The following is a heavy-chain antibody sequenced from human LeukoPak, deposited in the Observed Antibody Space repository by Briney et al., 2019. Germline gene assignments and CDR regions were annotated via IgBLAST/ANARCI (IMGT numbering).Heavy chain of an antibody. CDR3: AKTNTPDNWFDP. Sequence: SETLSLTCTVSGGSISSGTSSWSWIRQHPGKGLEWLGYIFDSGYSYYNPSLKSRLSMSVDTSKNRFSLTLSSVTAADTAVYYCAKTNTPDNWFDPWGQGTLVTVSS. J-gene: IGHJ5*02. CDR1: GGSISSGTSS. CDR2: IFDSGYS. V-gene: IGHV4-31*03.